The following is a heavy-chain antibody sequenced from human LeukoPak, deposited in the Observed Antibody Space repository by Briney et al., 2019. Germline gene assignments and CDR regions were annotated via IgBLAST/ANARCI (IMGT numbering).Heavy chain of an antibody. CDR2: ISGSGGGA. D-gene: IGHD4-17*01. J-gene: IGHJ5*02. V-gene: IGHV3-23*01. CDR3: AKDDLMNTVSDVRNRFDA. Sequence: PGGSLRLSCAASGFTFNNYGMNWVRQAPGKGLEWVASISGSGGGANYADSVRGRFIISRDNSKNTLFLQMNGLGAEDTAVYFCAKDDLMNTVSDVRNRFDAWGQGARVIVSS. CDR1: GFTFNNYG.